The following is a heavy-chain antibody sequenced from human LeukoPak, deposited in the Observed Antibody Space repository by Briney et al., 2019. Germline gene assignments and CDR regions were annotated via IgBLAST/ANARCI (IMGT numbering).Heavy chain of an antibody. D-gene: IGHD3-3*01. CDR2: INEDGSRR. Sequence: GGSLRLSCAASGFTFDDYGMSWVRQTPGKGLEGLANINEDGSRRYYVESVKGRFTISRDNTKNSVYLQMNSLRAEDTATYYCARVQSGNGYDTLDVWGQGTTVTVSS. J-gene: IGHJ6*02. CDR3: ARVQSGNGYDTLDV. V-gene: IGHV3-7*01. CDR1: GFTFDDYG.